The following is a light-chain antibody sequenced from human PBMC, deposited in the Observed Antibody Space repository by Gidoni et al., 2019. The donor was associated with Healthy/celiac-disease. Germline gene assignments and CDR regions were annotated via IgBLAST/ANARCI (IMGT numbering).Light chain of an antibody. Sequence: AIRMTQSPSSLSASTGDRVTITCRASQGISSYLAWYKQKPGKAPKLLIYAASTLQSGVPSRFSGSGSVTDFTLTISCLQSEDFSTYYCQQYYSYPRTFGGGTKVEIK. CDR2: AAS. V-gene: IGKV1-8*01. CDR1: QGISSY. J-gene: IGKJ4*01. CDR3: QQYYSYPRT.